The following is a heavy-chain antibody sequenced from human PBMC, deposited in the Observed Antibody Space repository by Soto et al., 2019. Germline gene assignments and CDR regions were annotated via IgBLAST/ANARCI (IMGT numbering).Heavy chain of an antibody. CDR2: IYYSGST. J-gene: IGHJ6*02. CDR1: GGSISSSSYY. D-gene: IGHD3-3*01. CDR3: ARLPSYDFWSGYYYYYYYGMDV. V-gene: IGHV4-39*01. Sequence: PSETLSLTCTVSGGSISSSSYYWGWIRQPPGKGLEWIGSIYYSGSTYYNPSLKSRVTISVDTSKNQFSLKLSSVTAADTAVYYCARLPSYDFWSGYYYYYYYGMDVWAKGPRSPSP.